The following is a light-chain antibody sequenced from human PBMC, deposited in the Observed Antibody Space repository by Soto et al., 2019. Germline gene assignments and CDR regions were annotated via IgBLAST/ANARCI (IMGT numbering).Light chain of an antibody. V-gene: IGLV2-8*01. CDR2: EVS. CDR3: SSYAGSNNYG. CDR1: SSDVGGYNY. J-gene: IGLJ1*01. Sequence: QSVLTQPPSASGSPGQSVTISCTGTSSDVGGYNYVSWYQQHPGKAPKLMIYEVSKRPSGVPDRFSGSKSGNTASLTVSGLQAEDEAHYYCSSYAGSNNYGFDTGAKV.